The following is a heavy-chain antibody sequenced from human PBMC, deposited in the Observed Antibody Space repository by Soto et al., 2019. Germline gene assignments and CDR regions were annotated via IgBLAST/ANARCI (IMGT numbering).Heavy chain of an antibody. CDR1: GGSISSYY. J-gene: IGHJ4*02. CDR3: ARERRSSRSWYGTFDY. CDR2: IYYSGST. D-gene: IGHD6-13*01. V-gene: IGHV4-59*01. Sequence: QVQLQESGPGLVKPSETLSLTCTVSGGSISSYYWSWIRQPPGKGLEWIGYIYYSGSTNYNPSLKRRVTISVGTAKNQFSLKLGSGTAADTAVDYCARERRSSRSWYGTFDYWGQGTLVTVSS.